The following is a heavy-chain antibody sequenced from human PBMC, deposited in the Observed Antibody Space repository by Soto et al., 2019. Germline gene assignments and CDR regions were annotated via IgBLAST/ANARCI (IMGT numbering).Heavy chain of an antibody. V-gene: IGHV1-18*01. CDR3: ARDQRVSLVIMSPYYYYGMDV. D-gene: IGHD3-9*01. CDR2: ISAYNGNT. Sequence: GASVKVSCKASGYTFTSYGISWVRQAPGQGLEWMGWISAYNGNTNYAQKLQGRVTMTTDTSTSTAYMELRSLRSDDTAVYYCARDQRVSLVIMSPYYYYGMDVWGQGTTVTVSS. CDR1: GYTFTSYG. J-gene: IGHJ6*02.